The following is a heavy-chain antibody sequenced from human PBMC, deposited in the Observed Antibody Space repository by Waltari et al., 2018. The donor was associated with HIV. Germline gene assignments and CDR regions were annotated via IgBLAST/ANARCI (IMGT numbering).Heavy chain of an antibody. CDR3: ARVKIVGNWFDP. CDR1: GGSISRGYYY. CDR2: MYYSGST. V-gene: IGHV4-30-4*01. Sequence: QVQLQESGPGLVKPSQTLSLTCTVSGGSISRGYYYWSWIRQPPGKGLEWIGYMYYSGSTYSNPSLKSRVTISVDTSKNQFSLKLSSVTAADTAVYYCARVKIVGNWFDPWGQGTLVTVSS. D-gene: IGHD1-26*01. J-gene: IGHJ5*02.